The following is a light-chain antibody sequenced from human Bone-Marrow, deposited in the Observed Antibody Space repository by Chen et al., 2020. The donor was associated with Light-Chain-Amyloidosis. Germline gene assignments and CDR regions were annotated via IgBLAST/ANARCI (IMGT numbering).Light chain of an antibody. Sequence: EIVMTQSPATLSVSPGERATLSCRASQSVSRNLSWYQQKPGQAPRLLIYGASTRATGIPARFSGSGSGTEFTLTISSMQSEDFAVYYCQQYKNWPPCTFGQGTKLEIK. CDR3: QQYKNWPPCT. J-gene: IGKJ2*02. V-gene: IGKV3-15*01. CDR1: QSVSRN. CDR2: GAS.